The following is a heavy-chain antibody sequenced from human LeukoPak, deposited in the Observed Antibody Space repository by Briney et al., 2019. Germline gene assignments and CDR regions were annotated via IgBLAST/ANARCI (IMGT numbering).Heavy chain of an antibody. J-gene: IGHJ6*03. CDR1: GGSISSSSYY. Sequence: SETLSLTCTVSGGSISSSSYYWGWIRQPPGKGLEWIGSIYTSGSTNYNPSLKSRVTISADTSKNQFSLKLSSVTAADTAVYYCATRSELYSYYYMDVWGKGTTVTISS. D-gene: IGHD1-26*01. CDR2: IYTSGST. V-gene: IGHV4-39*01. CDR3: ATRSELYSYYYMDV.